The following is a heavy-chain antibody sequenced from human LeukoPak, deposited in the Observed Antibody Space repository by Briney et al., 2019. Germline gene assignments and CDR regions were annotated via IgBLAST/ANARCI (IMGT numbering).Heavy chain of an antibody. CDR1: GYTLTELS. J-gene: IGHJ4*02. CDR2: FDPEVGET. D-gene: IGHD3-22*01. V-gene: IGHV1-24*01. CDR3: ATGDYYDSSPLEY. Sequence: ASVKVSCKVSGYTLTELSMHWVRQAPGKGLEWMGGFDPEVGETIYAQKFRGRVTMTEDTSTDTAYMELSSLRSEDTAVYYCATGDYYDSSPLEYWGQGTLVTVSS.